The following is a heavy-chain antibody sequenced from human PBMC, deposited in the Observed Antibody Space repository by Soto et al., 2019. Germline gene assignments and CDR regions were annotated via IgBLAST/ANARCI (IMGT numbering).Heavy chain of an antibody. CDR3: AKTLWQYHSGPRFFDY. CDR2: ISGTGGST. CDR1: GFTFSNSA. J-gene: IGHJ4*02. D-gene: IGHD2-2*01. V-gene: IGHV3-23*01. Sequence: PGGSLRLSCAASGFTFSNSAMSWVSQAPGKGLEWVSTISGTGGSTYYADSGEGRFTISRDNSKNTLYLQMKSQRAEDTALFYCAKTLWQYHSGPRFFDYWGQGTLVTLSS.